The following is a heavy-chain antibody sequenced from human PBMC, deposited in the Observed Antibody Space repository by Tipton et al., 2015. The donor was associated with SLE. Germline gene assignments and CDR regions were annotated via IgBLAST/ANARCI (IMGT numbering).Heavy chain of an antibody. V-gene: IGHV6-1*01. J-gene: IGHJ4*02. Sequence: GLVKPSQTLSLTCAISGDSVSSKSAAWNWIRQSPSRGLEWLGRTYYRSKWYTEYAGSVRSRITINPDTSKNQFSLKLSSVTAADTAMYYCARGVGADYWGQGTLVTVSS. D-gene: IGHD1-26*01. CDR3: ARGVGADY. CDR1: GDSVSSKSAA. CDR2: TYYRSKWYT.